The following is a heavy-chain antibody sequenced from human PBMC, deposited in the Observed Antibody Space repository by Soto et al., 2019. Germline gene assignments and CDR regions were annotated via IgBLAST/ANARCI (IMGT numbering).Heavy chain of an antibody. CDR3: ASRYCISTSCPFS. CDR1: GGSFSGYY. D-gene: IGHD2-2*01. CDR2: INHSGST. V-gene: IGHV4-34*01. J-gene: IGHJ5*02. Sequence: SETLCLTCAVYGGSFSGYYCSWIRQPPGEGLEWIGEINHSGSTNYNPSLKSRVTISVDTSKNQFSLKLSSVTAADTAVYYCASRYCISTSCPFSWGQGTLVT.